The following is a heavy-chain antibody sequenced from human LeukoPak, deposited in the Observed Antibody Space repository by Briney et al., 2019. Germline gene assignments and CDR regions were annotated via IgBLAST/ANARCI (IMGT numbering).Heavy chain of an antibody. J-gene: IGHJ6*03. CDR3: AKLIKSSTSFMDV. V-gene: IGHV3-11*01. Sequence: GGSLRLSCAASGFTSSDNFMSWIRQAPGKGLEWVSYISKSDSTTYYADTVKGRFTISRDSAKNSVYLYMNSLRAEDTAVYYCAKLIKSSTSFMDVWGKGTTVTVSS. CDR1: GFTSSDNF. D-gene: IGHD2-2*01. CDR2: ISKSDSTT.